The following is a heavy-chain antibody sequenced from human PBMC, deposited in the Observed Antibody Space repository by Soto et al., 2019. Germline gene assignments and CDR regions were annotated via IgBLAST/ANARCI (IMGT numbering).Heavy chain of an antibody. CDR3: ARVGRLHYFDY. J-gene: IGHJ4*02. CDR1: GFTFSSYA. Sequence: QVQLVESGGGVVQPGRSLRLSCAASGFTFSSYAMHWVRQAPGKGLEWVAVISYDGSNKYYPDSVKGRFTISRDNSKNTLYLQMNSLRAEDTAVYYCARVGRLHYFDYWGQGTLLTVSS. CDR2: ISYDGSNK. V-gene: IGHV3-30-3*01. D-gene: IGHD4-17*01.